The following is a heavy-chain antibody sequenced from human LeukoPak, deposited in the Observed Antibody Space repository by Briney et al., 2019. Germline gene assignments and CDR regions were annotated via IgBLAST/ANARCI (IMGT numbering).Heavy chain of an antibody. D-gene: IGHD2-2*01. V-gene: IGHV3-48*03. Sequence: PGGSLRLSCAASGFTFSSYEMNWVRQAPGKGLEWVSSISSSGSTIYYANSVKGRFTISRDNAKNSLYLQMNSLRAEDTAVYYCASYCGSSTCYLFRWGQGTLVTVSS. CDR1: GFTFSSYE. J-gene: IGHJ4*02. CDR3: ASYCGSSTCYLFR. CDR2: ISSSGSTI.